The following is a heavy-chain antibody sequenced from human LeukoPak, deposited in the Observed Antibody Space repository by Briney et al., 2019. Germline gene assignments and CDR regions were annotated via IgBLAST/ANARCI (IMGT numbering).Heavy chain of an antibody. Sequence: KPGGSLRLSCAASGFSFSNYGMHWVRQAPGKELEWVAVIWYDGSNEYYADSVKGRFTISRDNSKNTLYLQMNSLRVEDTAVYSCARDCSDGSCFRFDNWGQGTLVTVSS. J-gene: IGHJ4*02. D-gene: IGHD2-15*01. CDR1: GFSFSNYG. V-gene: IGHV3-33*01. CDR2: IWYDGSNE. CDR3: ARDCSDGSCFRFDN.